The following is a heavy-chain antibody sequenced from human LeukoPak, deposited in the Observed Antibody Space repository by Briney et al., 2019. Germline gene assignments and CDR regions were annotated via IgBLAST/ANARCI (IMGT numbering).Heavy chain of an antibody. CDR1: GFIFSTYG. V-gene: IGHV3-33*01. Sequence: GGSLRLSCAASGFIFSTYGMHWVRQAPGKGLEWVAVIWYDGSNKYYADSVKGRFTISRDNSKNTLYLQMNSLRAEDTAVYYCARDGNWGEFDYWGQGTLVTVSS. CDR3: ARDGNWGEFDY. J-gene: IGHJ4*02. D-gene: IGHD3-16*01. CDR2: IWYDGSNK.